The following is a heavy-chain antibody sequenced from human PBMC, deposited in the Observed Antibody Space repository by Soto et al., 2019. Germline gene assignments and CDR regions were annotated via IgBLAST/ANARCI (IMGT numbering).Heavy chain of an antibody. CDR2: ISGSGGST. J-gene: IGHJ4*02. V-gene: IGHV3-23*01. Sequence: GGSLRLSCAASGFTFSSYALSWVRQAPGKGLEWVSAISGSGGSTYYADSVKGRFSISRDNSKSMLYVEMNSLRAEDTAVYYCAKDVVLLMASGGQYFDYWGQGVLVTVSS. CDR3: AKDVVLLMASGGQYFDY. CDR1: GFTFSSYA. D-gene: IGHD2-21*01.